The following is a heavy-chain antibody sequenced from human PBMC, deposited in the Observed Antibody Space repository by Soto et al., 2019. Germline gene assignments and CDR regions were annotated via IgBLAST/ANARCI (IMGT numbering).Heavy chain of an antibody. CDR2: ISYDGSNK. CDR1: GFTFSSYG. CDR3: AKSGNWNYVNYYYGMDV. J-gene: IGHJ6*02. V-gene: IGHV3-30*18. Sequence: ESGGGVVQPGRSLRLSCAASGFTFSSYGMHWVRQAPGKGLEWVAVISYDGSNKYYADSVKGRFTISRDNSKNTLYLQMNSLRAEDTAVYYCAKSGNWNYVNYYYGMDVWGQGTTVTVSS. D-gene: IGHD1-7*01.